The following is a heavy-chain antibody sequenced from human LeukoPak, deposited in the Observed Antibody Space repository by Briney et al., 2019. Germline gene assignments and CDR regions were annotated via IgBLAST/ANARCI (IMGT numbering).Heavy chain of an antibody. CDR3: ARGPYSPAYFDY. Sequence: GGSLRLSCAASGFTFSDYYMSWIRQAPGKGLEWVSYISSSGSTIYYADSVKGRFTVSRDNAKNSLYLQTNSLRAEDTAVYYCARGPYSPAYFDYWGQGTLVTVSS. V-gene: IGHV3-11*04. J-gene: IGHJ4*02. CDR1: GFTFSDYY. D-gene: IGHD2-21*01. CDR2: ISSSGSTI.